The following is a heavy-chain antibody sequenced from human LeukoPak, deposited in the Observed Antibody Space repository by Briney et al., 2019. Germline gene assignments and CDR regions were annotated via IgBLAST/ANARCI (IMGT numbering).Heavy chain of an antibody. Sequence: GGSLRLSCAASGFTFSSYAMHWVRQAPGKGLEWVAVISYDGSNKYYADSVKGRFTISRDNSKNTLYLQMNSLRAEDTAVYYCAREGDRTSHSKNWFDPWGQGTLVIVSS. CDR3: AREGDRTSHSKNWFDP. J-gene: IGHJ5*02. CDR1: GFTFSSYA. V-gene: IGHV3-30-3*01. CDR2: ISYDGSNK. D-gene: IGHD2-2*01.